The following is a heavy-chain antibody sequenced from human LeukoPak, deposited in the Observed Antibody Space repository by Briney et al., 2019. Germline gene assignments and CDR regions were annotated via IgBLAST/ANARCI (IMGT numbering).Heavy chain of an antibody. CDR2: IKQDGSEK. CDR1: GFTFSDYY. CDR3: ARSNWNHYYYYYMDV. Sequence: PGGSLRLSCAASGFTFSDYYMSWIRQAPGKGLEWVANIKQDGSEKYYVDSVKGRFTISRDNAKNSLYLQMNSLRAEDTAVYYCARSNWNHYYYYYMDVWGKGTTVTVSS. V-gene: IGHV3-7*01. D-gene: IGHD1-20*01. J-gene: IGHJ6*03.